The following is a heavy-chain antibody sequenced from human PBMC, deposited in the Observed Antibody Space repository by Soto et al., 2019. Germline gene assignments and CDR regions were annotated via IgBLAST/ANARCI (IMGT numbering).Heavy chain of an antibody. V-gene: IGHV3-21*01. D-gene: IGHD3-16*01. Sequence: EVQLVESGGGLVKPGGSLRLSCATSAFTFSTYSMSWVRQAPGKGLEWVSSISSSGTNMYYAGSVAGRFTISRDNAKNSLFLQMNSLRAEDTAVYYCAREFMITFGGENFDYWGQGTLVTVSS. J-gene: IGHJ4*02. CDR1: AFTFSTYS. CDR3: AREFMITFGGENFDY. CDR2: ISSSGTNM.